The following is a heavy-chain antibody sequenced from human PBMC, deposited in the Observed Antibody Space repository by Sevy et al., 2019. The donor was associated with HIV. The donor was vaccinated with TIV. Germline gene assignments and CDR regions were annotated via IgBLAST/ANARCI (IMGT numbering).Heavy chain of an antibody. V-gene: IGHV3-30*18. D-gene: IGHD6-6*01. CDR1: GFTFSSYG. CDR2: ISYDGSNK. Sequence: GGSLRLSCAASGFTFSSYGMHWVRQAPGKGLEWVAVISYDGSNKYYADSVKGRFTISRDNSKNTLHLQMNSLRAEDTAVYYCAKDRTPYSSSSIAWFDPWGQGTLVTVSS. CDR3: AKDRTPYSSSSIAWFDP. J-gene: IGHJ5*02.